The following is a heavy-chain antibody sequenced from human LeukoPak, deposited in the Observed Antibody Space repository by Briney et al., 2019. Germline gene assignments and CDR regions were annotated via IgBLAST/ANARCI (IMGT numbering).Heavy chain of an antibody. Sequence: SETLSLTCTVSGGSISIGSYYWSWIRQPAGKGLEWIGRIYTSGSTNYNPSLKSRVTISVDTSKNQFSLKLSSVTAADTAVYYCARSDARITYYDILPGAFDIWGQGTMVTVSS. D-gene: IGHD3-9*01. CDR1: GGSISIGSYY. CDR3: ARSDARITYYDILPGAFDI. V-gene: IGHV4-61*02. J-gene: IGHJ3*02. CDR2: IYTSGST.